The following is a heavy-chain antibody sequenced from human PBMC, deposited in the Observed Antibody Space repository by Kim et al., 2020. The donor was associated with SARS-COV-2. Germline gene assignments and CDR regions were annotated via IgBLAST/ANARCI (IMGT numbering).Heavy chain of an antibody. CDR1: GFTFSSYA. D-gene: IGHD3-22*01. CDR2: ISGSGGST. J-gene: IGHJ4*02. V-gene: IGHV3-23*01. CDR3: AKRGRGADYYDSSGYYYDY. Sequence: GGSLRLSFAASGFTFSSYAMSWVRQAPGKGLEWVSLISGSGGSTYYADSVKGRFTISRDNSKNTLYLQMNSLRAEDTAVYYCAKRGRGADYYDSSGYYYDYWGQGTLVTVSS.